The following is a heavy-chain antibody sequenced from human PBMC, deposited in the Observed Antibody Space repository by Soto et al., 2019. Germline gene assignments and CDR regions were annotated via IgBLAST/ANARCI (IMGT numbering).Heavy chain of an antibody. CDR2: INHSGST. CDR1: GGSFSGYY. V-gene: IGHV4-34*01. CDR3: ARAPLGFGEQFFDY. J-gene: IGHJ4*02. D-gene: IGHD3-10*01. Sequence: PSETLSLTCAVYGGSFSGYYWSWIRQPPGKGLEWIGEINHSGSTNYNPSLKSRVTISVDTSKNQFSLKLSSVTAADTAVYYCARAPLGFGEQFFDYWGQGTLVTVSS.